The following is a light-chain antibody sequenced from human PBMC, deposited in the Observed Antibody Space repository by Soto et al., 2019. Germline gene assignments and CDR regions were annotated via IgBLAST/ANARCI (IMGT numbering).Light chain of an antibody. J-gene: IGLJ2*01. CDR3: QSYDSSLSGSVV. V-gene: IGLV1-40*01. Sequence: QSVLTQPPSVSGAPGQGVTISCTGSSSNIGAGYDVHWYQQLPGTAPKLLIYGNSNGPSGVPDRFSGSKSGTSASLAITGLQAEDEADCYCQSYDSSLSGSVVFGGGTKLTVL. CDR1: SSNIGAGYD. CDR2: GNS.